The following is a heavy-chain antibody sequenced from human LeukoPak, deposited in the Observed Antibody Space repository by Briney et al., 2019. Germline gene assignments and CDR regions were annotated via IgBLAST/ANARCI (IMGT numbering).Heavy chain of an antibody. V-gene: IGHV1-46*01. CDR3: ARMMVVAATEGGNWFDP. CDR2: INPSGGST. D-gene: IGHD2-15*01. J-gene: IGHJ5*02. CDR1: GYTFTSYY. Sequence: WASVKVSCKASGYTFTSYYMHWVRQAPGQGLEWMGIINPSGGSTSYAQKFQGRVTMTRDMSTSTVYMELSSLRSEDTAVYYCARMMVVAATEGGNWFDPWGQGTLVTVSS.